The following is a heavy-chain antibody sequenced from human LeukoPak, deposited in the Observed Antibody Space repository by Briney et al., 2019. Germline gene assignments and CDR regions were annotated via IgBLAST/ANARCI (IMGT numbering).Heavy chain of an antibody. CDR1: GFGFSNFW. D-gene: IGHD6-19*01. CDR3: ARGPSLFDSSPRPLY. V-gene: IGHV3-74*01. Sequence: PGGSLRLSCAASGFGFSNFWVHWVRQAPGKGLVWVSRINSDGNIASYADSVKGRFTISRDNAKNTLHLQMNSLRAEDTAVYYCARGPSLFDSSPRPLYWGQGTLVTVSS. J-gene: IGHJ4*02. CDR2: INSDGNIA.